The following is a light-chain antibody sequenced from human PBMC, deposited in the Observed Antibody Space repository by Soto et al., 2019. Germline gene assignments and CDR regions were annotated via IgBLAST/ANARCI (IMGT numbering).Light chain of an antibody. CDR2: GTS. CDR3: QQYIRWPLT. J-gene: IGKJ4*01. CDR1: QGIGNN. Sequence: IQMTQSPSSLFASVGDRVTIACRASQGIGNNLGWYQQKPGKAPQRLIYGTSNLQTGVPSRFSGSGSGTEVTLAISSLQSEDFAVYYCQQYIRWPLTFGGGTKVDIK. V-gene: IGKV1-17*01.